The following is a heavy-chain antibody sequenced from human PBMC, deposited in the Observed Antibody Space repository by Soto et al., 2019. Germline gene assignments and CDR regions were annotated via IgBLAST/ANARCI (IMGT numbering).Heavy chain of an antibody. D-gene: IGHD2-2*01. V-gene: IGHV3-30*18. CDR2: ISYDGSNK. CDR1: GFTFSSYG. CDR3: AKDFRVPAASRWFDP. J-gene: IGHJ5*02. Sequence: QVQLVESGGGVVQPGRSLRLSCAASGFTFSSYGRHWVRQAPGKGLEWVAVISYDGSNKYYADSVKGRFTISRDNSKNTLYLQMNSLRAEDTAVYYCAKDFRVPAASRWFDPWGQGTLVTVSS.